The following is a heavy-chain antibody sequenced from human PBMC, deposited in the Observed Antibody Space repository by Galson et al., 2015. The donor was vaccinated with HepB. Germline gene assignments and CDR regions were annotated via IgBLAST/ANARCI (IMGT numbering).Heavy chain of an antibody. V-gene: IGHV5-10-1*01. CDR1: GYSFTSYW. CDR2: IDPSDSYT. D-gene: IGHD6-13*01. CDR3: ARLSSYSSSWYDAGVFQEINGYYFDY. Sequence: QSGAEVKKPGESLRISCKGSGYSFTSYWISWVRQMPGKGLEWMGRIDPSDSYTNYSPSFQGHVTISADKSISTAYLQWSSLKASDTAMYYCARLSSYSSSWYDAGVFQEINGYYFDYWGQGTLVTVSS. J-gene: IGHJ4*02.